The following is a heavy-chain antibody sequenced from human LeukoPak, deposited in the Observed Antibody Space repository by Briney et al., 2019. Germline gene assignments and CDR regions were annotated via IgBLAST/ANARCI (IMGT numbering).Heavy chain of an antibody. V-gene: IGHV3-48*03. J-gene: IGHJ5*02. CDR1: GFTFSSYE. D-gene: IGHD3-22*01. CDR3: ARDLGQYYDTSDNWFDP. CDR2: ISSSGSTI. Sequence: GGSLRLSCAASGFTFSSYEINWVRQAPGKGLEWVSYISSSGSTIYYADSVKGRFTISRDNAKNTLNLQMNSLRAEDTAVYYCARDLGQYYDTSDNWFDPWGQEPWSPSPQ.